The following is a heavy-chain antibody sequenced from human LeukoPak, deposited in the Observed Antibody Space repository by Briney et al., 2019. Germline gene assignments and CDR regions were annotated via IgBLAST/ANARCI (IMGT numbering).Heavy chain of an antibody. J-gene: IGHJ4*02. CDR2: FDPEDGET. Sequence: AASVKVSCKVSGYTLTELSMHWVRQAPVKGLEWMGGFDPEDGETIYAQKFQGRVTMTEDTSTDTAYMELSSLRSEDTAVYYCATEYYYDSSGPTPLDYWGQGTLVTVSS. CDR1: GYTLTELS. CDR3: ATEYYYDSSGPTPLDY. D-gene: IGHD3-22*01. V-gene: IGHV1-24*01.